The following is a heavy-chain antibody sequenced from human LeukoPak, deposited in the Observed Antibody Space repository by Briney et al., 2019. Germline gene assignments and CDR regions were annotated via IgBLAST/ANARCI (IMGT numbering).Heavy chain of an antibody. CDR1: GYTFTGYY. V-gene: IGHV1-2*02. CDR3: ARTYRYGYSYEYYFDY. D-gene: IGHD5-18*01. J-gene: IGHJ4*02. CDR2: INPNSGGT. Sequence: ASVKVSCKASGYTFTGYYMHWVRQAPGQGLEWMGWINPNSGGTNYAQKFQGRVTMTRDTSISTAYMELSRLRSDDTAVYYCARTYRYGYSYEYYFDYWGQGTLVTVSS.